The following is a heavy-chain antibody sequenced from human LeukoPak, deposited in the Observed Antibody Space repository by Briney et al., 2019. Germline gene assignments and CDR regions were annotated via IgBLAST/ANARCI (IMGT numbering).Heavy chain of an antibody. Sequence: GGSLRLSCAASGFTFSSYSMNWVRQAPGKGLEWVSYISSSSSTIYYADSVKGQFTISRDNAKNSLYLQMNSLRAEDTAVYYCAREVFTMVRGVTTRGAIDYWGQGTLVTVSS. D-gene: IGHD3-10*01. CDR2: ISSSSSTI. V-gene: IGHV3-48*04. CDR3: AREVFTMVRGVTTRGAIDY. CDR1: GFTFSSYS. J-gene: IGHJ4*02.